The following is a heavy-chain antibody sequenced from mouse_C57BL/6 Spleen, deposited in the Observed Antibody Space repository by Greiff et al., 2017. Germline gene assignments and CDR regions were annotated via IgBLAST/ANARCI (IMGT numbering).Heavy chain of an antibody. CDR2: IYPGGGYT. CDR3: ARGHYSNYDWYFDV. CDR1: GYTFTNYW. J-gene: IGHJ1*03. V-gene: IGHV1-63*01. D-gene: IGHD2-5*01. Sequence: QVHVKQSGAELVRPGTSVKMSCKASGYTFTNYWIGWAKQRPGHGLEWIGDIYPGGGYTNYNEKFKGKATLTADKSSSTAYMQFSSLTSEDSAIYYCARGHYSNYDWYFDVWGTGTTVTVSS.